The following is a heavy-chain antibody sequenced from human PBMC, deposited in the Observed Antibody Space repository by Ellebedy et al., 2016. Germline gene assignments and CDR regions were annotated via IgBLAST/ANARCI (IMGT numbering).Heavy chain of an antibody. J-gene: IGHJ4*02. D-gene: IGHD3-3*01. CDR1: GFTFSDYS. CDR3: ARGSDFWSGSEPLDY. CDR2: ITGPGRST. Sequence: GGSLRLXXAASGFTFSDYSMNWVRRAPGKGLEWVSAITGPGRSTFYADSVKGRFTISRDNSKNTLYLQMNSLRAEDTAVYYCARGSDFWSGSEPLDYWGQGTLVTVSS. V-gene: IGHV3-23*01.